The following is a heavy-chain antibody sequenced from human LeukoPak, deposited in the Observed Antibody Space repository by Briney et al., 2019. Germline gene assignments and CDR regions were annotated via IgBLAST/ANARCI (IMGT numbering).Heavy chain of an antibody. J-gene: IGHJ4*02. CDR1: GFTVSNNY. Sequence: PGGSLRLSCAASGFTVSNNYMNWVREAPGKGLGWVSDIYSSGSTYYADSVKGRFTISRHNSKNTLYLQMNSLRPEDTAVYYCVYVDTVMATGDYWGQGTLVTVSS. D-gene: IGHD5-18*01. CDR2: IYSSGST. CDR3: VYVDTVMATGDY. V-gene: IGHV3-53*04.